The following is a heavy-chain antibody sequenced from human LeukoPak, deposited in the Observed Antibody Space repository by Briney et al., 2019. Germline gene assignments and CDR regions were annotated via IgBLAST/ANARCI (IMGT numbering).Heavy chain of an antibody. Sequence: GGSLRLSCAASGFTLSSYSMNWVRQAPGKGLEWVSTIVGDSTIEYYADSVKGRFTISSDNSKTMLFLHMNSLRAEDTAIYYCARQPYFYYYLDVWGKGTTVTVTS. CDR3: ARQPYFYYYLDV. CDR2: IVGDSTIE. CDR1: GFTLSSYS. D-gene: IGHD5-18*01. J-gene: IGHJ6*03. V-gene: IGHV3-23*01.